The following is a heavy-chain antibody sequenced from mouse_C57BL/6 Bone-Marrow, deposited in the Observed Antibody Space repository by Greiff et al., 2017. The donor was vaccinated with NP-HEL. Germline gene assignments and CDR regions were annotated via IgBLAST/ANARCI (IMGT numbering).Heavy chain of an antibody. CDR2: IRSKSNNYAT. CDR1: GFSFNTYA. Sequence: EVQVVESGGGLVQPKGSLKLSCAASGFSFNTYAMNWVRQAPGTGLEWVARIRSKSNNYATYYADSLKDRFTISRDDSESMLYLQMNNLKTEDTARYYCVRQGYDGYYLDYWGQGTTLTVSS. V-gene: IGHV10-1*01. D-gene: IGHD2-3*01. CDR3: VRQGYDGYYLDY. J-gene: IGHJ2*01.